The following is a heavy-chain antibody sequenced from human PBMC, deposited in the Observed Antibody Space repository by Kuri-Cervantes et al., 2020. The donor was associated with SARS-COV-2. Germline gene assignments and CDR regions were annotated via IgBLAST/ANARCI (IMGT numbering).Heavy chain of an antibody. J-gene: IGHJ4*02. CDR1: GLLFSASA. Sequence: GGSLRLSCEVSGLLFSASAIHWVRQGSGKGLEWVGRVRGKANNYATAYAASVKGRFTISRDDSKSMAYLQMNSLKTEDTAVYYCTTLIDYWGQGALVTVSS. D-gene: IGHD2-8*01. V-gene: IGHV3-73*01. CDR2: VRGKANNYAT. CDR3: TTLIDY.